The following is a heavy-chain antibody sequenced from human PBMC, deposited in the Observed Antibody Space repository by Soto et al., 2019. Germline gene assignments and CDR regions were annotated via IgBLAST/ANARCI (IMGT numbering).Heavy chain of an antibody. CDR3: AKETVPGAFDY. CDR2: ISWNSGSI. CDR1: GFTFDDYA. D-gene: IGHD2-2*01. V-gene: IGHV3-9*01. J-gene: IGHJ4*02. Sequence: GGSLRLSCAASGFTFDDYAMHWVRQAPGKGLEWVSGISWNSGSIGYADSVKGRFTISRDNAKNSLYLQMNSLRAEDTALYYCAKETVPGAFDYWGQGTLVTVSS.